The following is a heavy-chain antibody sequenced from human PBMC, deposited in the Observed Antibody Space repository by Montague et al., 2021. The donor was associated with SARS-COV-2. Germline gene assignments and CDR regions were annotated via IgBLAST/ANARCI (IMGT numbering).Heavy chain of an antibody. D-gene: IGHD3-10*01. Sequence: SETLSLTCTVSGGSISNYYWSWIRQPPGKGLEWIGYIYYSGSTNYNPSLKSRVTTSVDTSKSQFFLKLSSVTAADAAVYYCARVQRGYYYGLGVSAHFDYWGQGTLVTVSS. CDR3: ARVQRGYYYGLGVSAHFDY. CDR2: IYYSGST. V-gene: IGHV4-59*01. J-gene: IGHJ4*02. CDR1: GGSISNYY.